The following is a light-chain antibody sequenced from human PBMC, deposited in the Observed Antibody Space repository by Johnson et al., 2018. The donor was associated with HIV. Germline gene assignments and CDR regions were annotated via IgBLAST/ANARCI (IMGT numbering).Light chain of an antibody. V-gene: IGLV1-51*01. Sequence: QSVLTQPPSVSAAPGQKVTISCSGSSSNIGYNYVSWYQQVPGTAPKLLIYDIDKRPSGIPDRFSGSQSGTSATLDISGLQTGDEADYYCGTWDSSLSAGYVFGTGTKVTVL. CDR1: SSNIGYNY. J-gene: IGLJ1*01. CDR3: GTWDSSLSAGYV. CDR2: DID.